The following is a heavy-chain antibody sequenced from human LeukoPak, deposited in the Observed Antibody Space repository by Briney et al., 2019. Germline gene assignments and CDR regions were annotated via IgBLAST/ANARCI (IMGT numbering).Heavy chain of an antibody. Sequence: GGSLRLSCVASGFTFSSYWMSWVRQAPGKGLEWVANIKQDGSEKYYVDSVKGRFTVSRDNAKNSLYLQMNSLRAEDTAVYYCAREIPYSNGGDYWGQGTLVTVSS. CDR2: IKQDGSEK. CDR3: AREIPYSNGGDY. D-gene: IGHD4-11*01. V-gene: IGHV3-7*01. CDR1: GFTFSSYW. J-gene: IGHJ4*02.